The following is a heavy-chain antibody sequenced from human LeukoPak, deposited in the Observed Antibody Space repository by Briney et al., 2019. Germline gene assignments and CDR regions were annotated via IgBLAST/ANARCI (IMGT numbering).Heavy chain of an antibody. CDR3: ARQADTMIVVVSAFDI. Sequence: GESLKISCKGSGYSFTSYWIGWVRQMPGKGLEWMGIIYPGDSDTRYSPSFQGQVTISADKSISTAYLQWCSLKASDTAMYYCARQADTMIVVVSAFDIWGPGTMVTVSS. J-gene: IGHJ3*02. CDR2: IYPGDSDT. D-gene: IGHD3-22*01. V-gene: IGHV5-51*01. CDR1: GYSFTSYW.